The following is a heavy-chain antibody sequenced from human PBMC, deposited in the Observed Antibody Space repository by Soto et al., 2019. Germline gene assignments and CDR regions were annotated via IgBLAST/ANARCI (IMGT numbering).Heavy chain of an antibody. Sequence: QLQLQESGPGLVKPSETLSLTCTVSGGSISSSSYYWGWIRQPPGKGLEWIGSIYYSGSTYYNPSLKSRVTIPVDTSKNQFSLKLSSVTAADTAVYYCARRVVPGIAVAGLAWYFDLWGRGTLVTVSS. V-gene: IGHV4-39*01. CDR1: GGSISSSSYY. CDR2: IYYSGST. J-gene: IGHJ2*01. CDR3: ARRVVPGIAVAGLAWYFDL. D-gene: IGHD6-19*01.